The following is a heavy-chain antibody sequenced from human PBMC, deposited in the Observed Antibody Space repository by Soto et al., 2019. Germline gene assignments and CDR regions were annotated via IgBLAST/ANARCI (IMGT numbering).Heavy chain of an antibody. J-gene: IGHJ4*02. CDR3: ARGYSSSRDLGY. CDR1: GFSFSSYD. CDR2: IWYDGSNK. D-gene: IGHD6-13*01. Sequence: QVQLVESGGGVVQPGTSLRLSCAASGFSFSSYDTHWVRQAPGKGLEWVAVIWYDGSNKYYADSVKGRFTISRDNSKNTLYLQMNSLRADDTAVYYCARGYSSSRDLGYWGQGTLVTVSS. V-gene: IGHV3-33*01.